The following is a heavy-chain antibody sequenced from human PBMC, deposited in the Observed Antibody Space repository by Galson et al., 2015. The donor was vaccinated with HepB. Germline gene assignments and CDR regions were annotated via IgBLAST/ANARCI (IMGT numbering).Heavy chain of an antibody. J-gene: IGHJ4*02. Sequence: SLRLSCAVSGFTFSSSGMHWVRQAPGKGLEWVAVIKYDGNNKSYADSVQGIFTISRDSDKNTMYLQMNSLRGEDTAVYYCVRDLGRVTAIQFHWGQGTLVTVSS. CDR1: GFTFSSSG. D-gene: IGHD2-21*02. CDR3: VRDLGRVTAIQFH. V-gene: IGHV3-33*01. CDR2: IKYDGNNK.